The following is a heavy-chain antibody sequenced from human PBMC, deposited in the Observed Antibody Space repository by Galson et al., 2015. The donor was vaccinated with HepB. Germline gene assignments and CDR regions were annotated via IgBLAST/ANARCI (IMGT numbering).Heavy chain of an antibody. CDR1: GYTFTSYY. Sequence: SVKVSCKASGYTFTSYYMHWVRQAPGQGLEWMGIINPSGGSTSYAQKFQGRVTMTRDTSTSTVYMELSSLRSEDTAVYYCAGPPYDFWSGYYQYYYYYGMDVWGQGTTVTVSS. D-gene: IGHD3-3*01. CDR2: INPSGGST. J-gene: IGHJ6*02. V-gene: IGHV1-46*01. CDR3: AGPPYDFWSGYYQYYYYYGMDV.